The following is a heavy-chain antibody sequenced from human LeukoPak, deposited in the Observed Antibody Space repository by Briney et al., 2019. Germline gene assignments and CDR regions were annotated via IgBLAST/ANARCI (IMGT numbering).Heavy chain of an antibody. J-gene: IGHJ4*02. CDR3: ARDGGRDGYNSFDY. D-gene: IGHD5-24*01. V-gene: IGHV4-59*01. CDR2: IYYSGST. CDR1: GGSISSYY. Sequence: SETLSLTCTVSGGSISSYYWSWIRQPPGKGLEWIGYIYYSGSTNYNPSLKSRVTISVDTSKNRFSLKLSSVTAADTAVYYCARDGGRDGYNSFDYWGQGTLVTVSS.